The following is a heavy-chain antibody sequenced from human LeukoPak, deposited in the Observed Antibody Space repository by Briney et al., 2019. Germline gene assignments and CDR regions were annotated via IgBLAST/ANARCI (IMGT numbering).Heavy chain of an antibody. CDR3: AREVPTMIVVDYDAFDI. J-gene: IGHJ3*02. D-gene: IGHD3-22*01. CDR1: GGSISSSSYY. V-gene: IGHV4-39*07. CDR2: IYYSGST. Sequence: SETLSLTCTVSGGSISSSSYYWGWIRQPPGKGLEWMGSIYYSGSTYYNPSLKRRVTISVDTSKNQFSLKLSSVTAAATAVYYCAREVPTMIVVDYDAFDIWGQGTMVTVSS.